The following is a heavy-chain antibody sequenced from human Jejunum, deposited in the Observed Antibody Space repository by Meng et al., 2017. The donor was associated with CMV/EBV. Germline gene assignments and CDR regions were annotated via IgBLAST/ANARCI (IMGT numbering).Heavy chain of an antibody. CDR1: GFTFSNYT. D-gene: IGHD6-6*01. V-gene: IGHV3-23*03. Sequence: FGFTFSNYTMRWVRQAPGEGLGFVSVIYSGDSSTYYADSVKGRLTISRDDSKNTLYLQMNSLRAEDTAVYYCAKDKYGRSTLADYWGQGTLVTVSS. CDR2: IYSGDSST. CDR3: AKDKYGRSTLADY. J-gene: IGHJ4*02.